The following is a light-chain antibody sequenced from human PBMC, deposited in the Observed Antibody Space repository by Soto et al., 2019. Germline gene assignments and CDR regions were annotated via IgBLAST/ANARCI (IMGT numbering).Light chain of an antibody. CDR1: SSDVGGGNF. CDR2: DVS. Sequence: QSALTQPACVSGSPGQSITISCTGTSSDVGGGNFVSWYQQHPGKAPKLMIYDVSNRPSGVSDRFSASKSDNTASLTISGLQAEDEADYYCNSYTTGVAYVFGTGTKVTVL. CDR3: NSYTTGVAYV. J-gene: IGLJ1*01. V-gene: IGLV2-14*03.